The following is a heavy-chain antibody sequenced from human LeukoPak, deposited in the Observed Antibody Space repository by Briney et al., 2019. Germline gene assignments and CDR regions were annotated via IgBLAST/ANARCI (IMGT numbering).Heavy chain of an antibody. Sequence: GGSLRLSCAASGFTFSSYGMSWVRQAPGKGLEWVAFIRYDGSNKYYADSVKGRFTISRDNSKNTLYVQMNSLRAEDTAVYYCAKESMWFGESNPFDYWGQGTLVAVSS. CDR1: GFTFSSYG. CDR3: AKESMWFGESNPFDY. V-gene: IGHV3-30*02. CDR2: IRYDGSNK. J-gene: IGHJ4*02. D-gene: IGHD3-10*01.